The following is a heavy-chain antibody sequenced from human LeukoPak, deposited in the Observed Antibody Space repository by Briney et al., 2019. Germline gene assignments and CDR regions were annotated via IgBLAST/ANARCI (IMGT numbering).Heavy chain of an antibody. V-gene: IGHV3-11*04. CDR2: ISSSGSTI. Sequence: LSLTCTVSGGSISSSSYYWGWIRQAPGKGLEWVSYISSSGSTIYYADSVKGRFTISRDNAKNSLYLQMNSLRAEDTAVYYCARDRADDSNEPDAFDIWGRGTMVTVSS. J-gene: IGHJ3*02. CDR3: ARDRADDSNEPDAFDI. CDR1: GGSISSSSYY. D-gene: IGHD3-22*01.